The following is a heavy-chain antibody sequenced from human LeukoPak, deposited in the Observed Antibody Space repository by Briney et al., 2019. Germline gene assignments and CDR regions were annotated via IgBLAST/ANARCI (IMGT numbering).Heavy chain of an antibody. CDR1: GGSISSYY. Sequence: PSETLSLTCTVSGGSISSYYWSWIRQPPGKGLEWVGYIDYSWSTNYNPSLKSLVTISVGTSKNQLSLQLTSVTAADTAVYYCARGSDYSDSSGYYNHPFDYWGQGNLVTVSS. D-gene: IGHD3-22*01. J-gene: IGHJ4*02. V-gene: IGHV4-59*01. CDR2: IDYSWST. CDR3: ARGSDYSDSSGYYNHPFDY.